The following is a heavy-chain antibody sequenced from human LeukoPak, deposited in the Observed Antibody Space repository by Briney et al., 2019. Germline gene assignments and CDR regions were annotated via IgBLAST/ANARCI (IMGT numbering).Heavy chain of an antibody. V-gene: IGHV4-30-4*08. CDR3: ARGHSEYQLLSESWFDP. J-gene: IGHJ5*02. CDR1: GGSISRGDYY. D-gene: IGHD2-2*01. Sequence: SQTLSLTCTVSGGSISRGDYYWSWIRQPPGKGLEWIGYIYYSGSTYYNPSLKSRVTISVDTSKNQFSLKLSSVTAADTAVYYCARGHSEYQLLSESWFDPWGQGTLVTVSS. CDR2: IYYSGST.